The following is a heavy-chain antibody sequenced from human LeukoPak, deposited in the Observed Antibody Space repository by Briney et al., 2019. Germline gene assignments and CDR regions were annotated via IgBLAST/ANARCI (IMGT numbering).Heavy chain of an antibody. CDR1: GFSLSSYA. D-gene: IGHD1-26*01. CDR3: AKGTLPIDGWEPDY. J-gene: IGHJ4*02. CDR2: ISSTDAGT. V-gene: IGHV3-23*01. Sequence: PGGSLRLSCAASGFSLSSYAMSWVRQAPGKGLEWVSAISSTDAGTYHADSVRGRFTISRDSSKNTLYLQMNSLRAEDAAVYYCAKGTLPIDGWEPDYWGQGTLVTVSS.